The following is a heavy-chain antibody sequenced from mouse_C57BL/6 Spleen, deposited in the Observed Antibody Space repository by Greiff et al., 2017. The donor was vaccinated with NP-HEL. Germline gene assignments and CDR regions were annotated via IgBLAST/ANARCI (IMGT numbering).Heavy chain of an antibody. CDR3: ARDRYFDV. V-gene: IGHV1-69*01. CDR1: GYTFTSYW. CDR2: IYPSDSYT. Sequence: QVQLQQPGAELVMPGASVKLSCKASGYTFTSYWMHWVKQRPGQGLEWIGEIYPSDSYTNYNQKFKGNATVTVDKSSSTAYMQLSSLTSEDAAVYYCARDRYFDVWGTGTTVTVSS. J-gene: IGHJ1*03.